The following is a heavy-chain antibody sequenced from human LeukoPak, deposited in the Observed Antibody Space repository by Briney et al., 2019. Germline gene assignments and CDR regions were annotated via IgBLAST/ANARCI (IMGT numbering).Heavy chain of an antibody. CDR3: TTYDFWSDYTFDY. CDR2: IKSKSDGGTT. D-gene: IGHD3-3*01. Sequence: PGGSLRLSCAASRFTFNNAWLSWGRHAPGKGSEKVGRIKSKSDGGTTDYAAPVKGRFTISRDDLKNTLYLQMNRLKSEDIGVYYCTTYDFWSDYTFDYWGQGTRVSVFS. J-gene: IGHJ4*02. V-gene: IGHV3-15*01. CDR1: RFTFNNAW.